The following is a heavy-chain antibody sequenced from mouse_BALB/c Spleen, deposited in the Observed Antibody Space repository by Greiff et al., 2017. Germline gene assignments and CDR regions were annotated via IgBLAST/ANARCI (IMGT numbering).Heavy chain of an antibody. V-gene: IGHV5-6*03. Sequence: EVKLVESGGGLVQPGGSRKLSCAASGFTFSSFGMHWVRQAPEKGLEWVAYISDGGSYTYYPDSVKGRFTISRDNAKNNLYLQMSSLKSEDTAMYYCAREEGNGNYVFDYWGQGTTLTVSS. CDR1: GFTFSSFG. CDR2: ISDGGSYT. D-gene: IGHD2-1*01. J-gene: IGHJ2*01. CDR3: AREEGNGNYVFDY.